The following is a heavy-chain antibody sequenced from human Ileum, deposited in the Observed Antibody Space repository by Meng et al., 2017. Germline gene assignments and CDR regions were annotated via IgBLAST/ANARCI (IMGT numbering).Heavy chain of an antibody. CDR1: GFTFSSYA. Sequence: GGSLRLSCAASGFTFSSYAIHWVRHAPGKGLEWVAVISYDGSNKYYADSVKGRFTISRDNSKNTPYMQMNSLRAEDAAVYYCARDTLTIAAAVRGCDYWGQGTLVTVSS. D-gene: IGHD6-13*01. V-gene: IGHV3-30*04. CDR3: ARDTLTIAAAVRGCDY. J-gene: IGHJ4*02. CDR2: ISYDGSNK.